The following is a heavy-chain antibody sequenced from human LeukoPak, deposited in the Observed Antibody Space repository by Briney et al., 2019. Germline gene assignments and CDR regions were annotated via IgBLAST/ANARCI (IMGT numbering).Heavy chain of an antibody. CDR2: ISASGGST. CDR1: GFTFSSYA. J-gene: IGHJ3*01. D-gene: IGHD1-26*01. V-gene: IGHV3-23*01. Sequence: PGGSLRLSCAASGFTFSSYAMSWVRQAPGKGLEWVSTISASGGSTYFPDSVKGRFTISRDNAKNSLYLQMNSLRAEDTAVYYCARARSSGSHRVVNAFDVWGQGTMVTVSS. CDR3: ARARSSGSHRVVNAFDV.